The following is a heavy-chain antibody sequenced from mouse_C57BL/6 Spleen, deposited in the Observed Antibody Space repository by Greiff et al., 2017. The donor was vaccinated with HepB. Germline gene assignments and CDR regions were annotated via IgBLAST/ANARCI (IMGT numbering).Heavy chain of an antibody. D-gene: IGHD1-1*01. CDR1: GYAFNNYL. Sequence: VQLQQSGAELVRPGTSVKVSCKASGYAFNNYLIEWVKQRPGQGLEWIGVINPGSGGTNYNEKFKGKATLTADKSSSTAYMQLSSLTSEDSAVYFCARSVYYGSTLDYWGQGTTLTVSS. CDR3: ARSVYYGSTLDY. CDR2: INPGSGGT. V-gene: IGHV1-54*01. J-gene: IGHJ2*01.